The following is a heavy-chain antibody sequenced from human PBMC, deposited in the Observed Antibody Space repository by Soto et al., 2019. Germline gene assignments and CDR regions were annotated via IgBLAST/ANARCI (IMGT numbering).Heavy chain of an antibody. CDR2: IYYSGST. D-gene: IGHD6-19*01. Sequence: SETLSLTCTVSGGSVIRGSYYWSLIRQAPGKGLEWIGYIYYSGSTNYNPSLKSRVTISVDTSKNQFSLKLSSVTAADTAVYYCARGIEGWYQGRYYYGMDVWGQGTTVTVSS. V-gene: IGHV4-61*01. CDR3: ARGIEGWYQGRYYYGMDV. J-gene: IGHJ6*02. CDR1: GGSVIRGSYY.